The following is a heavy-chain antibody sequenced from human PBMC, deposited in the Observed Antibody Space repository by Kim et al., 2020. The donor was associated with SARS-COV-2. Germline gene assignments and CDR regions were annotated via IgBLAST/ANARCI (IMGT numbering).Heavy chain of an antibody. CDR1: GFTFDDYA. Sequence: GGSLRLSCAASGFTFDDYAMHWVRQAPGKGLEWVSLISGDGGSTYYADSVKGRFTISRDNSKNSLYLQMNSLRTEDTALYYCAKASIAAAGISGWYPGVLQLDYWGQGTLVTVSS. V-gene: IGHV3-43*02. CDR3: AKASIAAAGISGWYPGVLQLDY. CDR2: ISGDGGST. D-gene: IGHD6-13*01. J-gene: IGHJ4*02.